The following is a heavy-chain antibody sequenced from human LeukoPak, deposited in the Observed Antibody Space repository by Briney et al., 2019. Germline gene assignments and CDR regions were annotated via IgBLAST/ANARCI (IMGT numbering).Heavy chain of an antibody. D-gene: IGHD3-10*01. CDR3: ARGDFSGSGTYYNRDYYGMDV. CDR1: GGSISSYY. V-gene: IGHV4-4*07. CDR2: VYTSGST. J-gene: IGHJ6*02. Sequence: SETLSLTCTVSGGSISSYYWSWIRQPAGKGLEWIGRVYTSGSTNYNPSLMSRVTMSVDTSKNQFSLKLSSVTAADTAVYYCARGDFSGSGTYYNRDYYGMDVWGQGTTVTVSS.